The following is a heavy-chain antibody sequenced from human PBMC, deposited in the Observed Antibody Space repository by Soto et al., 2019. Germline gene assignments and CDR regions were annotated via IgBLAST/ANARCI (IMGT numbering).Heavy chain of an antibody. CDR3: ASDQGYVVY. J-gene: IGHJ4*03. CDR2: INTDNGDA. Sequence: ASVKVSCKASGYPFTSYSIHWVRQAPGQGLAWIGWINTDNGDAKYSQKFQGRVTVTRDTSATTAYMEVSSLRSEDTAVYYCASDQGYVVYCGLATLVPVSA. CDR1: GYPFTSYS. V-gene: IGHV1-3*04.